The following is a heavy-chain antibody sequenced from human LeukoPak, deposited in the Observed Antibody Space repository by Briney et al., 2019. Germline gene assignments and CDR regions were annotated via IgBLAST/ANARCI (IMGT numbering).Heavy chain of an antibody. CDR2: ISGDGGST. Sequence: PGGSLRLSCVASGFIVSSYYMTWVRQAPGKGLEWVSLISGDGGSTYYADSVKGRFTISRDNSKNSLYLQMNSLRTEDTALYYCAKDTGTYTPIEWGQGTLVTVSS. CDR1: GFIVSSYY. V-gene: IGHV3-43*02. CDR3: AKDTGTYTPIE. D-gene: IGHD3-10*01. J-gene: IGHJ4*02.